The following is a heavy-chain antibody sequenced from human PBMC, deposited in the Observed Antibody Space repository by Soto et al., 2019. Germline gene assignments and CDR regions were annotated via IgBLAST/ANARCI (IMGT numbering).Heavy chain of an antibody. Sequence: GGSLRLSCAASGFTFSSYAMSWVRQAPGKGLEWVSAISGSGGSTYYADSVKGRFTISRDNSKNTLYLQMNSLRAEDTAVYYCAKDLGWESNTIAAAGENWFDPWGQGTLVTVSS. CDR1: GFTFSSYA. V-gene: IGHV3-23*01. CDR2: ISGSGGST. J-gene: IGHJ5*02. CDR3: AKDLGWESNTIAAAGENWFDP. D-gene: IGHD6-13*01.